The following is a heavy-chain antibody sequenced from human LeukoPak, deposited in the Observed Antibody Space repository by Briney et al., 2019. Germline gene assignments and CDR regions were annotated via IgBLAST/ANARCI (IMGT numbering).Heavy chain of an antibody. CDR2: IHSDGSST. Sequence: GGSLRLSCAASGFTFRSYWMHWVRQAPGKGLVWVSHIHSDGSSTSYADSVQGRFTISRDNAKNTLYLQMNSLRAEDTAVYYCARHNYGYDYWGQGTMVTVSS. V-gene: IGHV3-74*01. CDR3: ARHNYGYDY. J-gene: IGHJ4*02. CDR1: GFTFRSYW. D-gene: IGHD3-10*01.